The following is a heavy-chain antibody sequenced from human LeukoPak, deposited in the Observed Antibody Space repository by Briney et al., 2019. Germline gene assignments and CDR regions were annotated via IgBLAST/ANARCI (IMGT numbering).Heavy chain of an antibody. CDR3: ARNWRPDT. CDR1: GFTFSTYA. Sequence: GGSLRLSCAASGFTFSTYALGWVRHSPGKGLEWVSVINTSGGGTYYTESVQGRFPISRDNTKDPLYLQLNSLRAEDTAVYYCARNWRPDTWGQGTLVTVSS. D-gene: IGHD3-3*01. V-gene: IGHV3-23*01. J-gene: IGHJ5*02. CDR2: INTSGGGT.